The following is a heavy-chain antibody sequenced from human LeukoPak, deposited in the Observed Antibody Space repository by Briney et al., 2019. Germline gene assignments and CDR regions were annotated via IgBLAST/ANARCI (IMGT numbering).Heavy chain of an antibody. Sequence: GASVTDSCKASGYTFTGYYMHWVRQAPGKGLEWMGWINTKSGGTNYAQKFQGRGTMTRDTSISTAYMELSRLRSDDTAVYYCARGVGATTGYDFWGGGTLVSV. J-gene: IGHJ4*02. CDR2: INTKSGGT. CDR3: ARGVGATTGYDF. V-gene: IGHV1-2*02. CDR1: GYTFTGYY. D-gene: IGHD1-26*01.